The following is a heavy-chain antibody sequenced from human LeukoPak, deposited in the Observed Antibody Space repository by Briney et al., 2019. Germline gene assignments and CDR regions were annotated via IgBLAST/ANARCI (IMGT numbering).Heavy chain of an antibody. Sequence: GGSLRLSCAASGFAISSSYMSWVRQAPAKGLEGVSLIYSGGSTHYSDSVTGRFSISRDSSKNTLYLQMNTLRDEDTAVYYCVRGQTSTSPGVWGQGTTVTVSS. V-gene: IGHV3-53*05. CDR3: VRGQTSTSPGV. CDR2: IYSGGST. CDR1: GFAISSSY. D-gene: IGHD5-24*01. J-gene: IGHJ6*02.